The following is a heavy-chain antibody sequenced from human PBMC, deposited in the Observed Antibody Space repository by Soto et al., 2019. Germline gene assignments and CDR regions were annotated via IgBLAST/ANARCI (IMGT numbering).Heavy chain of an antibody. V-gene: IGHV3-11*01. CDR2: ISSSGSNI. J-gene: IGHJ6*02. Sequence: GGSLRLSCAASGFTFSDHYMTWIRQAPGKGLEWVSYISSSGSNIYYVDSVKGRFTISRDNAKNSLYLQMNSLRAEDTAVYYCARGHYGLDAWRQGTTGTVSS. CDR1: GFTFSDHY. CDR3: ARGHYGLDA.